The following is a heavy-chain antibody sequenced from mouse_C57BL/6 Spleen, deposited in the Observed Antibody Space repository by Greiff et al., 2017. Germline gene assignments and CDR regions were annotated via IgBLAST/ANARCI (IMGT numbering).Heavy chain of an antibody. Sequence: QVQLQQPGTELVKPGASVKLSCKASGYTFTSYWRHWVKQRPGQGLEWIGNIKPSNGGTNYNEKFKSKATLTVDKSSSTAYMQLSSLTSEDSAVYYCARATVVDYFDYWGQGTTLTVSS. CDR3: ARATVVDYFDY. CDR2: IKPSNGGT. D-gene: IGHD1-1*01. J-gene: IGHJ2*01. V-gene: IGHV1-53*01. CDR1: GYTFTSYW.